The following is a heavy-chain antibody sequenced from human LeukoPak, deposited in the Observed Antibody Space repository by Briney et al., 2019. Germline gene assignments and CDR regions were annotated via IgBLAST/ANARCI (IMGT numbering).Heavy chain of an antibody. CDR3: ARGLAYYYDSSAYFLDY. CDR2: ISYDGSNK. CDR1: GFTFSSCA. V-gene: IGHV3-30*04. D-gene: IGHD3-22*01. J-gene: IGHJ4*02. Sequence: GGSLRLSCAASGFTFSSCAMSWVRQAPGKGLEWVAVISYDGSNKYYADSVKGRITISRDNTKNTVYLQMNSLRAEDTAVYYCARGLAYYYDSSAYFLDYWGQGTLVTVSS.